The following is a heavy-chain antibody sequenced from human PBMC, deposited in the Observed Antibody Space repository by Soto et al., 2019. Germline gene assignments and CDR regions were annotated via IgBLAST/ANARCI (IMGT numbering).Heavy chain of an antibody. CDR1: GYSFTSYW. D-gene: IGHD3-22*01. V-gene: IGHV5-10-1*01. CDR3: ARHYSTITMIVVVDAFDI. Sequence: GESLKISCKGSGYSFTSYWISWVRQMPGKGLVWMGRIDPSDSYTNYSPSFQGHVTISADKSISTAYLQWSSLKASHTAMYYCARHYSTITMIVVVDAFDIWGQGTMVTVSS. CDR2: IDPSDSYT. J-gene: IGHJ3*02.